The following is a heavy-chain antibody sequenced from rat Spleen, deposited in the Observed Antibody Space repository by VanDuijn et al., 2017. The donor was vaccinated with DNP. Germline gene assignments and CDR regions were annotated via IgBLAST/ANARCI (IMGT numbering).Heavy chain of an antibody. CDR2: VNSAGTT. CDR3: ARTTEGVVSWN. Sequence: EVQLQESGPGLVKTSQSLSLTCSVTGYSITSSYRWNWIRKFPGNKLEWMGSVNSAGTTNYNPSLKSRISITRDTSKNQLFLQVNSVTTEDTATYYCARTTEGVVSWNWGQGVMVTVSS. CDR1: GYSITSSYR. J-gene: IGHJ2*01. V-gene: IGHV3-3*01. D-gene: IGHD1-11*01.